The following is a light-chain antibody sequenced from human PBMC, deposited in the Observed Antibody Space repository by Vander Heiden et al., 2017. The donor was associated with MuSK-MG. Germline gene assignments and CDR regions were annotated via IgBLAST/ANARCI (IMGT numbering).Light chain of an antibody. CDR3: RQSVQLPLT. CDR2: EGS. V-gene: IGKV2D-29*01. CDR1: QSLLFSDGKTY. Sequence: DIVMTQTPLSLSVTPGQPASISCKSSQSLLFSDGKTYLSWYLQKPGQPPQLLIYEGSNRCSGVPDRFSGSGSGTDFTLKISRVEPEDVGVYYCRQSVQLPLTFGGGTKVEIK. J-gene: IGKJ4*01.